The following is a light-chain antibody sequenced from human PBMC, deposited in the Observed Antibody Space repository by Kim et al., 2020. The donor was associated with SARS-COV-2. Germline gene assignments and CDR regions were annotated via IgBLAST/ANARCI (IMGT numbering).Light chain of an antibody. J-gene: IGLJ2*01. Sequence: QRGPISFSGSSSNIGSNTVNLYQHLPGAAPKLLIFRNNQRPSGVPDRFSGSKSGTSASLAISGLQSEDEADYYCAAWDDSLRGYVVFGGGTQLTVL. CDR1: SSNIGSNT. CDR2: RNN. CDR3: AAWDDSLRGYVV. V-gene: IGLV1-44*01.